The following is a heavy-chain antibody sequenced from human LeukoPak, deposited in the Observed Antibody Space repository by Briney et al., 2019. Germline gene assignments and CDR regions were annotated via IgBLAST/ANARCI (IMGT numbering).Heavy chain of an antibody. CDR1: GFTFSSYW. CDR3: VRALMGESDY. Sequence: QPGGSLRLSCAVSGFTFSSYWMHWVRQSPGKGLVWVSRMNSDGSITTYADSVKGRFTISRDNAKNTLYLQMNSLRAEDTAVYYCVRALMGESDYWGQGTLVTVSS. V-gene: IGHV3-74*01. J-gene: IGHJ4*02. D-gene: IGHD1-26*01. CDR2: MNSDGSIT.